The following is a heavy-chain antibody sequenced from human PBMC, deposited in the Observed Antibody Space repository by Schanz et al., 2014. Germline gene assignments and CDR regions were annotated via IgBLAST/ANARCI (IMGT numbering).Heavy chain of an antibody. Sequence: QVQLVQSGAEVKKPGSSVKVSCKASGDTFRSYTINWVRHAPGQGLEWMGRIIPITGITNYAQKFQGRVTFTADKSTSTAFLEVNSLRCEDTAVYYCARTGYDPSLTHGGQGTLVTVSS. CDR3: ARTGYDPSLTH. V-gene: IGHV1-69*02. D-gene: IGHD5-12*01. CDR2: IIPITGIT. J-gene: IGHJ4*02. CDR1: GDTFRSYT.